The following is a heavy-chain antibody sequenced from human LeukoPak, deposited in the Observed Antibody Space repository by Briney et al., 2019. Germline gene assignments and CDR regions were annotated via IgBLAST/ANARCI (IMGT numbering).Heavy chain of an antibody. CDR3: ARDASTRCYLCEVDY. D-gene: IGHD2-2*01. V-gene: IGHV3-21*01. Sequence: PGGSLRLSCAASGFTFSDYSMNWVRQAPGKGLEWVSSISAGSNYIYYGDSVKGRFTISRGNAKNSLYLQMSSLRAEDTAVYYCARDASTRCYLCEVDYWGQGTLVTVSS. CDR1: GFTFSDYS. J-gene: IGHJ4*02. CDR2: ISAGSNYI.